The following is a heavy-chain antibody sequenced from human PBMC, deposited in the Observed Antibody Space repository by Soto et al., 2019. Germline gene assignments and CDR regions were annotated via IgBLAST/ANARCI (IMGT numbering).Heavy chain of an antibody. CDR3: ARLSRSSWYPLDY. D-gene: IGHD6-13*01. Sequence: PSETLSLTCTVSGGSISSSSYYWGWIRQPPGKGLEWIGSIYYSGSTYYNPSLKSRVTISVDTSKNQFSLKLSSVTAADTAVYYFARLSRSSWYPLDYWGQGTLVTVSS. J-gene: IGHJ4*02. CDR2: IYYSGST. CDR1: GGSISSSSYY. V-gene: IGHV4-39*01.